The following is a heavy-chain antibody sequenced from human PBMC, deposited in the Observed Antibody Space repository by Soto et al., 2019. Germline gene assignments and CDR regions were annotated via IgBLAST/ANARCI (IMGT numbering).Heavy chain of an antibody. J-gene: IGHJ6*02. CDR2: ISSSSSYI. Sequence: GGSLRLSCAASGFTFSSYSMNWVRQAPGKGLEWVSSISSSSSYIYYADSVKGRFTISRDNAKNSLYLQMNSLRAEDTAVYYCARGRGVQLATNDYGMDVWGQGTTVTVSS. CDR1: GFTFSSYS. D-gene: IGHD6-6*01. V-gene: IGHV3-21*01. CDR3: ARGRGVQLATNDYGMDV.